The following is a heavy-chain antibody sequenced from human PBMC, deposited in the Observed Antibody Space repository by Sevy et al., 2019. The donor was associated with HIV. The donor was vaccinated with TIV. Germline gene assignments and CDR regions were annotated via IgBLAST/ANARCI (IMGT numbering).Heavy chain of an antibody. V-gene: IGHV3-30*03. CDR2: ISHDGINE. Sequence: GGSLRLSCIGSGFSFSYYGIHWVRQAPGKGLDWVALISHDGINEYYADSVKGRFTISRDNSENTLYLQMNSLRAEDTAVYYCARDRSFLDYWGQGTLVTVSS. CDR3: ARDRSFLDY. J-gene: IGHJ4*02. CDR1: GFSFSYYG.